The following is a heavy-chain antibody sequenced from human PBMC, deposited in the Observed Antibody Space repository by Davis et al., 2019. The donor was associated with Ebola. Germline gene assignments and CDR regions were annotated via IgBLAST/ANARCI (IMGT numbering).Heavy chain of an antibody. D-gene: IGHD4-23*01. CDR1: GFTFSSYW. CDR3: AKDLDYGGNSNAFDM. CDR2: IKQDGSEK. Sequence: GGSLRLSCAASGFTFSSYWMSWVRQAPGKGLEWVANIKQDGSEKYYVDSVKGRFTISRDNAKNSLYLQMNSLRAEDTAVYHCAKDLDYGGNSNAFDMWGQGTMVTVSS. J-gene: IGHJ3*02. V-gene: IGHV3-7*01.